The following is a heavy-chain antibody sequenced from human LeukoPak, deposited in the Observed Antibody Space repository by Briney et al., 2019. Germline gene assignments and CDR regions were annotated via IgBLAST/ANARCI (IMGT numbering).Heavy chain of an antibody. V-gene: IGHV3-21*01. CDR1: GFTFSGYS. J-gene: IGHJ4*02. CDR2: ISSGSGYI. Sequence: PGGSLRLSCAASGFTFSGYSLNWVRQAPGKGLEWVSSISSGSGYIYYAGSVKGRFTISRDNAKTSLYLQMNSLRAEDTAVYYCARDGEGTSLSFFDYWGLGTLVTVSA. D-gene: IGHD3-10*01. CDR3: ARDGEGTSLSFFDY.